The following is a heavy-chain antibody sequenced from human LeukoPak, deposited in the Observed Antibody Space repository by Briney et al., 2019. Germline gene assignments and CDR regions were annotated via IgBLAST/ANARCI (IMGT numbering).Heavy chain of an antibody. CDR2: IYYSGST. D-gene: IGHD4-23*01. CDR3: AGRRSKVGGAFDI. V-gene: IGHV4-31*03. Sequence: SETLSLTCTVSGGSISSGGYYWSWIRQHPGKGLEWIGYIYYSGSTYYNPSLKSRVTISVDTSKNQFSLKLSSVTAADTAVYYCAGRRSKVGGAFDIWGQGTMVTVSS. J-gene: IGHJ3*02. CDR1: GGSISSGGYY.